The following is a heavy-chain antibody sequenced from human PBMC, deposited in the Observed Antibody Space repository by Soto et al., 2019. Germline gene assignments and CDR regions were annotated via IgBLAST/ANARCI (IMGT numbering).Heavy chain of an antibody. CDR2: IIPIFGTA. D-gene: IGHD6-19*01. V-gene: IGHV1-69*13. Sequence: SVKVSCKASGGTFSSYAISWVRQAPGQGFEWMGGIIPIFGTANYAQKFQGRVTITADESTSTAYMELSSLRSEDTAVYYCARAGSSSGWYELGGMDVWGQGTTVTVSS. CDR3: ARAGSSSGWYELGGMDV. CDR1: GGTFSSYA. J-gene: IGHJ6*02.